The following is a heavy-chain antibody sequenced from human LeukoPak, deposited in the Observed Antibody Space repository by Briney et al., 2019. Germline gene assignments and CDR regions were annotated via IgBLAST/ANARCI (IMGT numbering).Heavy chain of an antibody. V-gene: IGHV4-39*01. Sequence: SETLSLTCIVSGGSISSSSHYWGWIRQPPGKGMEWIGSIYYSGSTYYNPSLKSRVTISVDTSKNQFSLKLSSVAAADTAVYDCARQGGFSFDYWGQGTLVTVSS. CDR2: IYYSGST. J-gene: IGHJ4*02. CDR3: ARQGGFSFDY. CDR1: GGSISSSSHY. D-gene: IGHD2-15*01.